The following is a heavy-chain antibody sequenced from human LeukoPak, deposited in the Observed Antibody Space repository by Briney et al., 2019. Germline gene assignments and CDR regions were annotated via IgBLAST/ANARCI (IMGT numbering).Heavy chain of an antibody. D-gene: IGHD6-13*01. V-gene: IGHV4-31*01. CDR2: IYYSGST. CDR3: ARGRIGTGYYFDY. Sequence: SETLSLTCSVSGDSISSGGYYWSWIRQHPGKGLEWIGNIYYSGSTYDNPSLKSQLTISVDTSKNQFSLKLSSVTAADTAVYYCARGRIGTGYYFDYWGQGTLVTVSS. J-gene: IGHJ4*02. CDR1: GDSISSGGYY.